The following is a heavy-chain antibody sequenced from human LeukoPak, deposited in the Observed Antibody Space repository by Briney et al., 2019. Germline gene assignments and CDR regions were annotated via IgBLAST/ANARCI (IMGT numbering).Heavy chain of an antibody. D-gene: IGHD2-21*02. CDR1: GGSISSGGYY. V-gene: IGHV4-31*03. J-gene: IGHJ3*02. Sequence: SETLSLTCTVSGGSISSGGYYWSWIRQHPGKGLEWIGYIYYSGSTYYNPSLKSRVTISVDTSKNQFSLKLNSVTAADTTVYYCARGYCLGLSGGDCYTAFDIWGQGTMVTVSS. CDR3: ARGYCLGLSGGDCYTAFDI. CDR2: IYYSGST.